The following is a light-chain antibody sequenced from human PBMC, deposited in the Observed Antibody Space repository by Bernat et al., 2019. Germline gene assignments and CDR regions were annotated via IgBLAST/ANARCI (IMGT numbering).Light chain of an antibody. Sequence: QLVLTQSPSASASLGASVKLTCTLSSGHSSYAIAWHQQQPEKGPRYLMKLNSDGSHSKAHGIPDRFSGSSSGAERYLTISSLQSEDEADYYCQTWGTGTLYVFGTGTKVTVL. CDR1: SGHSSYA. CDR2: LNSDGSH. J-gene: IGLJ1*01. V-gene: IGLV4-69*01. CDR3: QTWGTGTLYV.